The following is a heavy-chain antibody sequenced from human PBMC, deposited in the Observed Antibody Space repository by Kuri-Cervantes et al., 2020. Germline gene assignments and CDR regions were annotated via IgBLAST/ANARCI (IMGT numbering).Heavy chain of an antibody. J-gene: IGHJ5*02. D-gene: IGHD3-22*01. CDR1: GGTFSSYA. CDR2: IIPIFGTA. CDR3: AREGDYYDSSGPSRGWFDP. Sequence: SVKVSCKASGGTFSSYAISWVRQAPGQGLEWMGGIIPIFGTANYAQKFQGRVTITAEESTSTAYMELSSLRSEDTAVYYCAREGDYYDSSGPSRGWFDPWGQGTLVTVSS. V-gene: IGHV1-69*13.